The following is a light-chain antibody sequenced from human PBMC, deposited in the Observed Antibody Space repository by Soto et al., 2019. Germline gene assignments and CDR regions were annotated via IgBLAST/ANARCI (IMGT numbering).Light chain of an antibody. CDR2: KAS. CDR1: QYVGSW. CDR3: QRYNGT. V-gene: IGKV1-5*03. Sequence: DIQLTQSPSTLSASVAHRVTITCRATQYVGSWLAWYQQKPGKAPKLLIYKASNLQSGVPSRFSGSGSATEFTITISSLQLDDSATYYCQRYNGTFGQGTRLEIK. J-gene: IGKJ5*01.